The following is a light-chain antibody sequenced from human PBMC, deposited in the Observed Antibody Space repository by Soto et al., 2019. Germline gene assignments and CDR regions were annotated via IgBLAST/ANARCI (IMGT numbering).Light chain of an antibody. Sequence: EIVLTQSPGTLSLSPGERATLSCRASQSVSSSYLAWYQQKPGQAPRLLIYDASSRATGIPDRFSGSGSGTDFTLTISRLEPEYFAVYYCQHYGSSPGTFGQGTKVDIK. CDR2: DAS. CDR3: QHYGSSPGT. V-gene: IGKV3-20*01. J-gene: IGKJ1*01. CDR1: QSVSSSY.